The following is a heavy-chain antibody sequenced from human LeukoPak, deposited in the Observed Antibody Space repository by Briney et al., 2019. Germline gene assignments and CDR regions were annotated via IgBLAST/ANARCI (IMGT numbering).Heavy chain of an antibody. D-gene: IGHD3-10*01. J-gene: IGHJ6*02. CDR1: GGTFSSYA. V-gene: IGHV1-69*05. CDR2: IIPIFGTA. Sequence: SVKVSCKASGGTFSSYAISWVRQAPGQGLEWMGGIIPIFGTANYAQKFQGRVTMTTDTSTTTGYMELRSLRSDDTAVYYCARDQLRYYGSGSYYSDMDVWGQGTTVTVSS. CDR3: ARDQLRYYGSGSYYSDMDV.